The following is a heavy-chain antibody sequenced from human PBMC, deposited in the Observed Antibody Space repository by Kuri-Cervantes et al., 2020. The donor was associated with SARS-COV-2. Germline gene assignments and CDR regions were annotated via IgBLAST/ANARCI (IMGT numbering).Heavy chain of an antibody. J-gene: IGHJ4*02. Sequence: SETLSLTCTVSGGSISSYYWSWIRQPAGKGLEWIGRIYTSGSTNYNPSLKSRVTMSIDTSKNQFSLKLSSVTAADTAVYYCARYCTSTSCYNIDTDYWGQGTLVTVSS. CDR3: ARYCTSTSCYNIDTDY. CDR1: GGSISSYY. CDR2: IYTSGST. V-gene: IGHV4-4*07. D-gene: IGHD2-2*02.